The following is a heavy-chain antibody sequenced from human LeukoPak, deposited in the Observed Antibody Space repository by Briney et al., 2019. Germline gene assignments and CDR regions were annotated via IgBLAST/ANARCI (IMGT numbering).Heavy chain of an antibody. D-gene: IGHD5-24*01. Sequence: SQTLSLTCTVSGGSISSGGYYWSWIRQHPGKGLEWIGYIYYSGSTYYNPSLKSRVTISVDTSKNQFSLKPSSVTAADTAVYYCARDGYNESNWFDPWGQGTLVTVSS. CDR1: GGSISSGGYY. V-gene: IGHV4-31*03. CDR3: ARDGYNESNWFDP. J-gene: IGHJ5*02. CDR2: IYYSGST.